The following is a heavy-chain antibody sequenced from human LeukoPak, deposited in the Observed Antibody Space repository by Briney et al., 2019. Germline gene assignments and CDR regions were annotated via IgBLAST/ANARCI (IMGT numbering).Heavy chain of an antibody. CDR1: GGTFSSYA. V-gene: IGHV1-69*01. Sequence: SVKVSCKASGGTFSSYAISWVRQAPGQGLEWMGGIIPIFGTANYAQKFQGRVTITADESASTAYMELSSLRSEDTAVYYCERSRRQVGSTSCYHPWGQGTLVTVSS. J-gene: IGHJ5*02. CDR3: ERSRRQVGSTSCYHP. D-gene: IGHD2-2*01. CDR2: IIPIFGTA.